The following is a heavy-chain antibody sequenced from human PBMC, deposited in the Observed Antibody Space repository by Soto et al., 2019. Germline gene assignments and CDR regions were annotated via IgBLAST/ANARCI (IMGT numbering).Heavy chain of an antibody. Sequence: QVQLQESGPGLVKPSQTLSLTCTVSGGSISSGGYYWSWIRQHPGKGLEWIGYIYYSGSTYYNPSLKSRVTISVDTSKNQFSLKLSAVTAADTAVYYCARDQLEPHYYGMDVWGQGTTVTVS. J-gene: IGHJ6*02. CDR3: ARDQLEPHYYGMDV. D-gene: IGHD1-1*01. CDR2: IYYSGST. CDR1: GGSISSGGYY. V-gene: IGHV4-31*03.